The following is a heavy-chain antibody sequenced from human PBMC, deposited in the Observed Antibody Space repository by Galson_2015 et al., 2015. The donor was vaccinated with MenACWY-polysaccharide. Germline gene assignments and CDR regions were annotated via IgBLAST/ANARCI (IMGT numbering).Heavy chain of an antibody. D-gene: IGHD3-10*01. CDR3: AKSGLGNLGYTMVRGVDY. Sequence: SLRLSCAASGLTFSNWWMTWVRQAPGKGLEWVASIKKDGSEKYYVDSVKGRFTISRDNAKDSLYLQMNSLRAEDTAVYFCAKSGLGNLGYTMVRGVDYWGRGALATVSS. V-gene: IGHV3-7*01. J-gene: IGHJ4*02. CDR1: GLTFSNWW. CDR2: IKKDGSEK.